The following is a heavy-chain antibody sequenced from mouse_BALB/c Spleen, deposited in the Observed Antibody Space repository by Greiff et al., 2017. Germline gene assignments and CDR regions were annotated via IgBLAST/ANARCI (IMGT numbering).Heavy chain of an antibody. D-gene: IGHD2-2*01. CDR2: ISTYYGDA. CDR3: AGYGDAMDY. CDR1: GYTFTDYA. J-gene: IGHJ4*01. Sequence: QVQLQQSGAELVRPGVSVKISCKGSGYTFTDYAMHWVKQSHAKSLEWIGVISTYYGDASYNQKFKGKATMTVDKSSSTAYMELARLTSEDSAIYYCAGYGDAMDYWGQGTSVTVSS. V-gene: IGHV1S137*01.